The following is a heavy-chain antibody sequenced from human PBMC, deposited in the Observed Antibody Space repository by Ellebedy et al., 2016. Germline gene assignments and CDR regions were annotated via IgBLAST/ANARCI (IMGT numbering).Heavy chain of an antibody. J-gene: IGHJ4*02. D-gene: IGHD3-16*02. Sequence: SVKVSXXASGGTFSSYAISWVRQAPGQGLEWMGRIIPILGIANYAQKFQGRVTITADKSTSTAYMELSSLRSEDTAVYYCARTAADANMITFGGVIVPYYFDYWGQGTLVTVSS. CDR2: IIPILGIA. CDR1: GGTFSSYA. CDR3: ARTAADANMITFGGVIVPYYFDY. V-gene: IGHV1-69*04.